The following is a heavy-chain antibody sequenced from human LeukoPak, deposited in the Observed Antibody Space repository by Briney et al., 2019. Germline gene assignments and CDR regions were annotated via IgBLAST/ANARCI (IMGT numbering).Heavy chain of an antibody. CDR2: IYHSGST. V-gene: IGHV4-30-2*01. Sequence: PSETLSLTCSVSGGSIRKYYWSWIRQPPGKGLEWIGYIYHSGSTYYNPSLKSRVTISVDRSKNQFSLKLSSVTAADTAVYYCASGVYDSSGYPEAYWGQGTLVTVSS. J-gene: IGHJ4*02. CDR1: GGSIRKYY. CDR3: ASGVYDSSGYPEAY. D-gene: IGHD3-22*01.